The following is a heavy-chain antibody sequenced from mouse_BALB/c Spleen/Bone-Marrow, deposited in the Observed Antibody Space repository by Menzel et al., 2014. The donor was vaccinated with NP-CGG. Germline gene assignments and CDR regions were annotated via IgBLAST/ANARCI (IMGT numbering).Heavy chain of an antibody. CDR2: ILPGSGTT. D-gene: IGHD2-4*01. Sequence: QVQLQQSGAELTKPGASVKISCKATGYTFSTYWIEWVKQRPGHGLEWIGEILPGSGTTNYNEKFKGKATFTADTSSNTAYMQLSSLTSEDSAAYYCARLITTGGFAYWGQGTLVTVSA. J-gene: IGHJ3*01. CDR3: ARLITTGGFAY. CDR1: GYTFSTYW. V-gene: IGHV1-9*01.